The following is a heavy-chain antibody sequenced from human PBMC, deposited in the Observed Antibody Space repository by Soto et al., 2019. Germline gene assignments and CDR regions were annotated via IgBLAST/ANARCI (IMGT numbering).Heavy chain of an antibody. V-gene: IGHV3-23*01. CDR3: AIDITIFGVPPPNDWFDP. J-gene: IGHJ5*02. D-gene: IGHD3-3*01. Sequence: EVQLLESGGGLVQPGGSLRLSCAASGFTFSSYAMSWVRQAPGKGLEWVSAISGSGGSTYYADSVKGRFTISRDNSKNTLYHQMNSLRAEDTAVYYCAIDITIFGVPPPNDWFDPWGQGTLVTVSS. CDR1: GFTFSSYA. CDR2: ISGSGGST.